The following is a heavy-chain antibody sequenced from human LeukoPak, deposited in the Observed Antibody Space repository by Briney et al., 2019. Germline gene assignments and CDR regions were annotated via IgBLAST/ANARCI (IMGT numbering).Heavy chain of an antibody. Sequence: GGSLRLSCAASGFTFSNYWMSWVRQAPGRGLEWVANIKQDGSEKNYVDSVKGRFTISRDNAKKSLYLQMNSLRAEDTAVYFCVRVRGDYYFDSWGLGTLVTVSS. CDR3: VRVRGDYYFDS. CDR1: GFTFSNYW. V-gene: IGHV3-7*04. CDR2: IKQDGSEK. J-gene: IGHJ4*02. D-gene: IGHD3-10*01.